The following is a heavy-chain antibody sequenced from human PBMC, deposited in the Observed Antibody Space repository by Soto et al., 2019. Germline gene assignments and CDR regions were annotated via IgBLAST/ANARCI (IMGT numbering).Heavy chain of an antibody. J-gene: IGHJ4*02. D-gene: IGHD7-27*01. Sequence: SETLSLTCTVSGGSISNSYYYWGWIRQPPGKGLEWIGSNYYSGTSYYNPSLKSRVTISIDMSNNQFSLRLTSVTAADTAVYYCARGRGRAWDFDYWGQGTLVTVSS. CDR3: ARGRGRAWDFDY. CDR2: NYYSGTS. CDR1: GGSISNSYYY. V-gene: IGHV4-39*01.